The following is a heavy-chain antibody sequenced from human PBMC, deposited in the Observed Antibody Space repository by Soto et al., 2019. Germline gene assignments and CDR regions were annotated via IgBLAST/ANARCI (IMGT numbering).Heavy chain of an antibody. CDR3: AREEYSHDSSGFFDY. CDR1: GGSVSSGSFY. CDR2: IYYSGTT. D-gene: IGHD3-22*01. V-gene: IGHV4-61*01. J-gene: IGHJ4*02. Sequence: PSETLSLTCTVSGGSVSSGSFYWSWIRQPPGKGLEWIGYIYYSGTTNYNPSLQSRVTLSVDTSKNQFSLKLSSVTAADTAVYYCAREEYSHDSSGFFDYWGQGTMVTVCS.